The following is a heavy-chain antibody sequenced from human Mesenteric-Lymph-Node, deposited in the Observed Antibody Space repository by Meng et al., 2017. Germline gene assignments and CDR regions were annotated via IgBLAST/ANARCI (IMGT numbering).Heavy chain of an antibody. D-gene: IGHD3-10*01. CDR3: ARARNYYGSGSYGPKYFQH. J-gene: IGHJ1*01. CDR1: GGSFSGYY. CDR2: IDHSGST. V-gene: IGHV4-34*01. Sequence: SETLSLTCAVYGGSFSGYYWSWIRQPPGKGLEWIGEIDHSGSTNYNPSLKSRVTISVDTSKNQFSLKLSSVTAADTAVYYCARARNYYGSGSYGPKYFQHWGQGNLVTVSS.